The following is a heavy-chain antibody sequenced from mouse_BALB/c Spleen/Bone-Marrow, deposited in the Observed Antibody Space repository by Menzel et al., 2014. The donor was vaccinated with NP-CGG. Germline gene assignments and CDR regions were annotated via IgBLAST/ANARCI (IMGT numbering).Heavy chain of an antibody. CDR1: GFTFSGYG. Sequence: EVHLVESGGDLVKPGGSLKLSCAASGFTFSGYGMSWVRQTPDKGLEWVATISSGGTYTFYPDSVKGRFTISRDNAKNTLYLQMSSLKSEDTAMYYCTRQGSDGYDSREDWYFDVWGAGTTVTVSS. J-gene: IGHJ1*01. V-gene: IGHV5-6*01. CDR2: ISSGGTYT. CDR3: TRQGSDGYDSREDWYFDV. D-gene: IGHD1-1*01.